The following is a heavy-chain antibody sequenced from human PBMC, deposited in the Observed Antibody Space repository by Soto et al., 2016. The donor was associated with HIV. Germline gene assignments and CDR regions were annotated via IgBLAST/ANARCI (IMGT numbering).Heavy chain of an antibody. V-gene: IGHV4-34*02. Sequence: QVQLQQWGEGLLRPSQTLTLKCAVYGGTFSGHFWNWLRQFPGKGPEWIGEINHNGTTHYNPSLKSRVTMLVDKSKNQVFLKLRSVTAADSAVYYCARELSNNTGGSYNVAFDSWGQGTKVTVSS. J-gene: IGHJ3*01. CDR2: INHNGTT. CDR1: GGTFSGHF. D-gene: IGHD2-8*02. CDR3: ARELSNNTGGSYNVAFDS.